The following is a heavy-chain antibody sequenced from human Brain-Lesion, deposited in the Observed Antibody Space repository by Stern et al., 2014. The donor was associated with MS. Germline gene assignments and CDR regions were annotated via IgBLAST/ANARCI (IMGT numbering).Heavy chain of an antibody. CDR1: GYTFTGYY. J-gene: IGHJ4*02. D-gene: IGHD3-22*01. Sequence: QLVQSGAEVKKPGASVKVSCKASGYTFTGYYMHWARQAPGQGLEWMGWINPKSGGTNYAQKFQGWVTMTRDTSINTAYMELSRLRSDDTAVYYCATYYYDSTGYNDFWGQGTLVTVSS. V-gene: IGHV1-2*04. CDR3: ATYYYDSTGYNDF. CDR2: INPKSGGT.